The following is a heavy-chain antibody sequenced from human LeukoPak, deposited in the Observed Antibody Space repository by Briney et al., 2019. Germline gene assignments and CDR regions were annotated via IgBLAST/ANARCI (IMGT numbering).Heavy chain of an antibody. J-gene: IGHJ4*02. Sequence: GGSLRLSCAASGFTFSSYAMSGVRQAPGKGLEWVSAISGSGYSTYYPDSVKGRFTISRDNSKNTLYLQMNSLRVEHTAVYYCAKNLSMAGFDYWGQGTLVTVSS. CDR3: AKNLSMAGFDY. CDR2: ISGSGYST. D-gene: IGHD5-24*01. V-gene: IGHV3-23*01. CDR1: GFTFSSYA.